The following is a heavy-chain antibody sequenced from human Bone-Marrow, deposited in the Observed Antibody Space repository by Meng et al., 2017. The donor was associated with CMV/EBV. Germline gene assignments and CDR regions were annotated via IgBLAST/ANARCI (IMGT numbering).Heavy chain of an antibody. V-gene: IGHV3-21*01. D-gene: IGHD1-1*01. CDR2: ISSSSTYI. CDR3: ARRGWNWDDGTHYFDY. J-gene: IGHJ4*02. Sequence: GGSLRLSCAASGFGFSSYSMAWVRQAPGKGPEWVSSISSSSTYIYFADSVKGRFTISRDNSKKSVYLHMNDLRAEDTAVYFCARRGWNWDDGTHYFDYWGQGALVTVPS. CDR1: GFGFSSYS.